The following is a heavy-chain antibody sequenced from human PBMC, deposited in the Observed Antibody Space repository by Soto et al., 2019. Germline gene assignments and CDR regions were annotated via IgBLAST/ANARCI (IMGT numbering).Heavy chain of an antibody. V-gene: IGHV4-31*03. Sequence: TLSLTCTVSGGSISSGGYYWSWIRQHPGKGLEWIGYIYYSGSTYYNPSLKSRVTISVDTSKNQFSLKLSSVTAADTAVYYCARVSGYDFWSGYYSGVYYYYGMDVWGQGTTVTVSS. J-gene: IGHJ6*02. CDR3: ARVSGYDFWSGYYSGVYYYYGMDV. CDR2: IYYSGST. CDR1: GGSISSGGYY. D-gene: IGHD3-3*01.